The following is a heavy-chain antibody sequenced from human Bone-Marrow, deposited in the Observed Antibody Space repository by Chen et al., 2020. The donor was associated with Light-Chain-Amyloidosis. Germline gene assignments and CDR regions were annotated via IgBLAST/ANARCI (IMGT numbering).Heavy chain of an antibody. CDR1: GFTFSDHY. V-gene: IGHV3-72*01. J-gene: IGHJ6*02. D-gene: IGHD3-9*01. CDR2: SRNKVNGYTT. CDR3: SRGGTSLTRYYSPMDV. Sequence: EVHLVESGGGLVQPGGSLRLSCAASGFTFSDHYMDWVRQAPGKGLEWVGRSRNKVNGYTTECAASVKGRFTVSRDDSKNSLYLQMASLRTDDTAVYYCSRGGTSLTRYYSPMDVWGQGTTVTVSS.